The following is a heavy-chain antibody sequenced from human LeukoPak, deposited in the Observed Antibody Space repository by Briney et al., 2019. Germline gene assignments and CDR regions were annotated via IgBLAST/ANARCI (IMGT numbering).Heavy chain of an antibody. CDR3: ARDRCSSTSCYPLYYYYGMDV. V-gene: IGHV3-33*01. CDR2: IWYDGSNK. Sequence: GGSLRLSCAASGFTFSSYGMHWVRQAPGKGLEWVAVIWYDGSNKYYADSVKGRFTISRDNSKNTLYLQMNSLRAEDTAVYYCARDRCSSTSCYPLYYYYGMDVWGQGTTVTASS. J-gene: IGHJ6*02. CDR1: GFTFSSYG. D-gene: IGHD2-2*01.